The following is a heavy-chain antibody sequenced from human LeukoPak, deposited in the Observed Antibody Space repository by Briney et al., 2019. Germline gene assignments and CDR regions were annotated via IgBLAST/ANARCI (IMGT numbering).Heavy chain of an antibody. CDR2: INNDGSGT. CDR1: GFTFSSYW. D-gene: IGHD6-13*01. V-gene: IGHV3-74*01. CDR3: ARDEAGPGALIEY. Sequence: GGSLRLSCAASGFTFSSYWMQWVRQVPGKGLVWVSRINNDGSGTTYADSVKGRFTISRDNAKNTLSLQMNSLRDEDTAVYYCARDEAGPGALIEYWGQGALVTVSS. J-gene: IGHJ4*02.